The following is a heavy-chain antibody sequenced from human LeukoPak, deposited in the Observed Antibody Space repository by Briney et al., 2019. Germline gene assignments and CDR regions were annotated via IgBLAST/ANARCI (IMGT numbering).Heavy chain of an antibody. CDR3: ARGRVVRGLITMGRAPYYFDY. V-gene: IGHV4-39*07. J-gene: IGHJ4*02. CDR1: GGSISSSSYY. CDR2: IYHSGST. Sequence: SETLSLTCTVSGGSISSSSYYWGWIRQPPGKGLEWIGSIYHSGSTYYNPSLKSRVTISVDTSKNQFSLKLSSVTAADTAVYYCARGRVVRGLITMGRAPYYFDYWGQGILVTVSS. D-gene: IGHD3-10*01.